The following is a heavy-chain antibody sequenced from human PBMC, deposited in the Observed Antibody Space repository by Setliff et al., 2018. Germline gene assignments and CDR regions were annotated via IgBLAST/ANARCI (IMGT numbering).Heavy chain of an antibody. CDR2: ISPFNGNT. Sequence: GASVKVSCKTSGYNFITTGISWVRQAPGQGPEWMGCISPFNGNTNYAQKFQDRVTMTTDTSTATVYMALRSLRSDDTAVYYCARGPVDFVVVPAAAVFDFWGQGTLVTVSS. CDR1: GYNFITTG. V-gene: IGHV1-18*01. J-gene: IGHJ4*02. D-gene: IGHD2-2*03. CDR3: ARGPVDFVVVPAAAVFDF.